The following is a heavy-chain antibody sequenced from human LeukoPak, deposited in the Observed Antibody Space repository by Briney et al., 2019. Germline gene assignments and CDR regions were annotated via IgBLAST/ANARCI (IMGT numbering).Heavy chain of an antibody. CDR3: ARVGYSGYGSSYYFDY. Sequence: ASVKVSCKASGYTFTSYYMHWVRQAPGQGLEWMGIINPSGGSTSYAQKFQGRVTMTRDTSTSTVYMELSSLRSEDTAVYYWARVGYSGYGSSYYFDYWGQGTLVTVSS. J-gene: IGHJ4*02. V-gene: IGHV1-46*01. CDR2: INPSGGST. D-gene: IGHD5-12*01. CDR1: GYTFTSYY.